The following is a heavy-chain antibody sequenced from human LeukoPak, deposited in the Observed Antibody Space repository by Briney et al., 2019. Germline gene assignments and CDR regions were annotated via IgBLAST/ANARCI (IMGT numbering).Heavy chain of an antibody. V-gene: IGHV3-21*01. CDR3: ARDVIAVAGLFDY. Sequence: GGSLRLSCAASGFTFSSYSMNWVRQAPGKGLEWVSCITSSSYIYYGDSVKGRFTISRDNANNSLYLQMNRLRAEDTAVYYCARDVIAVAGLFDYWGQGTLVTVSS. D-gene: IGHD6-19*01. CDR2: ITSSSYI. J-gene: IGHJ4*02. CDR1: GFTFSSYS.